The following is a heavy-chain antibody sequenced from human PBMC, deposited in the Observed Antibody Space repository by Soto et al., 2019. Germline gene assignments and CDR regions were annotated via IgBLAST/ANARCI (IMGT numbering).Heavy chain of an antibody. V-gene: IGHV4-34*01. J-gene: IGHJ4*02. CDR1: GGSFSGYY. D-gene: IGHD6-13*01. Sequence: QVQLQQWGAGLLKPSETLSLTCAVYGGSFSGYYWSWIRQPPGKGLEWIGEINHSGSTNYNPSLKGRVTISVDTPKNQFSLNRSSVPAADTAGYYWARVPVLRRIAAALDYWGQGTLVTVPS. CDR3: ARVPVLRRIAAALDY. CDR2: INHSGST.